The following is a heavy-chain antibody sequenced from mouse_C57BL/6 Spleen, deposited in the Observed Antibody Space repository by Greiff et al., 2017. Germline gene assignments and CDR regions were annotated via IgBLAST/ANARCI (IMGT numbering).Heavy chain of an antibody. CDR1: GYTFTSYW. CDR3: ARGDWDWYLDV. CDR2: INPSNGGT. J-gene: IGHJ1*03. Sequence: QVQLQQSGTELVKPGASVKLSCKASGYTFTSYWMHWVKQRPGQGLEWIGNINPSNGGTNYNEKFKSKATLTVDKTSRTAYMQLSSLTSEDYAVYYCARGDWDWYLDVWGTGTTVTVSS. D-gene: IGHD4-1*01. V-gene: IGHV1-53*01.